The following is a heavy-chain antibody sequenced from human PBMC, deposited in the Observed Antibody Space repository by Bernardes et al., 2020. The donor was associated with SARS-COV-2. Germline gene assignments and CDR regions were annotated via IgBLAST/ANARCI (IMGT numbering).Heavy chain of an antibody. D-gene: IGHD3-10*01. CDR1: GGSISSYY. Sequence: SETLSLTCTVSGGSISSYYWSWIRQPPGKGLEWIGYIYYSGSTNYNPSLKSRVTISVDTSKNQFSLKLSSVTAADTAVYYCARVHHYGSGSRFDYWGQGTLVTVSS. CDR2: IYYSGST. CDR3: ARVHHYGSGSRFDY. J-gene: IGHJ4*02. V-gene: IGHV4-59*01.